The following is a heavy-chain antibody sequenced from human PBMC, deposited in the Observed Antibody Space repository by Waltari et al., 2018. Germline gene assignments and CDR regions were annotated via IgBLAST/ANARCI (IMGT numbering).Heavy chain of an antibody. J-gene: IGHJ4*02. CDR3: ARDGSLYGDYATHYFDY. Sequence: QVQLQESGPGLVKPSETLSLTCTVSGGSISSYYWSWIRQPPGKGLEWIGYIYYSGSTNYNPSLKSRVTISVDTSKNQFSLKLSSVTAADTAVYYCARDGSLYGDYATHYFDYWGQGTLVTVSS. V-gene: IGHV4-59*01. CDR2: IYYSGST. CDR1: GGSISSYY. D-gene: IGHD4-17*01.